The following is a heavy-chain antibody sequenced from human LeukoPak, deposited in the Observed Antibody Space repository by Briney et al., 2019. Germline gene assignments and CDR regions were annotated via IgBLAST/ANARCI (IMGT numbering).Heavy chain of an antibody. CDR1: GGSISGYY. J-gene: IGHJ4*02. CDR2: IYYSGNT. CDR3: ARHRHYDSSGYYYLDY. Sequence: PSETLSLTCTVSGGSISGYYWSWIRQSPGKGLEWIGYIYYSGNTNYNPSLKSRVTISVDTSKNQFSLKLSSVTAADTAVYYCARHRHYDSSGYYYLDYWGQGTLVTVSS. D-gene: IGHD3-22*01. V-gene: IGHV4-59*08.